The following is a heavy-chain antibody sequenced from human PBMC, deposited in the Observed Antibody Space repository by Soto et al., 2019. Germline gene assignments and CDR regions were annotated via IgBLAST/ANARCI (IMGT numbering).Heavy chain of an antibody. J-gene: IGHJ4*02. V-gene: IGHV1-18*01. D-gene: IGHD6-13*01. Sequence: GASVKVSCKASGYTFTSYGISWVRQAPGQGLEWMGWISAYNGNTNYAQKLQGRVTMTTDTSTSTAYMELRSLRSDDTAVYYCARVGDSSSWYFPHYFDYWGQGTTVTVSS. CDR3: ARVGDSSSWYFPHYFDY. CDR2: ISAYNGNT. CDR1: GYTFTSYG.